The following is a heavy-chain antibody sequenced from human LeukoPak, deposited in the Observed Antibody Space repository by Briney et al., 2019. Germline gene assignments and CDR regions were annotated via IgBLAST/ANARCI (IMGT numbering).Heavy chain of an antibody. J-gene: IGHJ3*02. Sequence: GGSLRLSCAASGFTFSSYWMSWVRQAPGKGLEWVANIKQDGCEKYYVDSVKGRFTISRDNAKNSLYLQMNSLRAEDTAVYYCARRRVGATTSAFDIWGQGTMVTVSS. V-gene: IGHV3-7*01. CDR2: IKQDGCEK. CDR3: ARRRVGATTSAFDI. CDR1: GFTFSSYW. D-gene: IGHD1-26*01.